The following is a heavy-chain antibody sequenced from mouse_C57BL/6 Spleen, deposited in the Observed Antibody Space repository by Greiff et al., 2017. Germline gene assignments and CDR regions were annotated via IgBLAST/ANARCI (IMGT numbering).Heavy chain of an antibody. D-gene: IGHD1-1*01. V-gene: IGHV1-82*01. J-gene: IGHJ3*01. CDR1: GYAFSSSW. Sequence: QVQLQQSGPELVKPGASVKISCKASGYAFSSSWMNWVKQRPGKGLEWIGRIYPGDGDTNYNGKFKGKATLTADKSSSTAYMQLSSLTSEGSAVYFCARSGGSSPFAYWGQGTLVTVSA. CDR2: IYPGDGDT. CDR3: ARSGGSSPFAY.